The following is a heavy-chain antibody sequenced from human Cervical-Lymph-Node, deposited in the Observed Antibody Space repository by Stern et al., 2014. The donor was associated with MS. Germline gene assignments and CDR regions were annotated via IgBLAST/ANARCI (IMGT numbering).Heavy chain of an antibody. CDR2: IIPIMVTP. D-gene: IGHD3-10*01. CDR1: GGTFSSSD. Sequence: QVQLVQSGAEVQKPGSSVKVSCRASGGTFSSSDISWVRQATGPGLEWMGGIIPIMVTPIYAQTYQGRVTITADESTSTAYMELIRLRSEDPAIYYCALGGFGHFFAYWGQGTLVTVSS. V-gene: IGHV1-69*01. J-gene: IGHJ4*02. CDR3: ALGGFGHFFAY.